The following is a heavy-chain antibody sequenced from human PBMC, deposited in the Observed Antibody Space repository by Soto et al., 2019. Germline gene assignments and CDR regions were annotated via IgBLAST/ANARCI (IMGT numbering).Heavy chain of an antibody. V-gene: IGHV1-8*01. CDR3: ARLWGCSSTSCYGQFDY. CDR2: MNPNSGNT. Sequence: QVQLVQSGAEVKKPGASVKVSCKASGYTFTSYDINWVRQATGQGLEWMGWMNPNSGNTGYAQKFQGRVTMTRNTSISTAYMELSSLSSEDTAVYYCARLWGCSSTSCYGQFDYWGQGTLVTVSS. J-gene: IGHJ4*02. D-gene: IGHD2-2*01. CDR1: GYTFTSYD.